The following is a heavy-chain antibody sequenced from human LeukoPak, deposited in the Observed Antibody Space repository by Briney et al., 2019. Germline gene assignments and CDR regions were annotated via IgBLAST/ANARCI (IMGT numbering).Heavy chain of an antibody. CDR2: IYYSGST. J-gene: IGHJ6*03. D-gene: IGHD2-21*01. CDR3: ARGIPYYYYYMDA. V-gene: IGHV4-59*11. CDR1: GGSISSHY. Sequence: SETLSLTCTVSGGSISSHYWSWIRQPPGKGLEWIGYIYYSGSTNYNPSLKSRVTISVDSSKNQFSLKLSSVTAADTAVYYCARGIPYYYYYMDAWGKGTTVTVSS.